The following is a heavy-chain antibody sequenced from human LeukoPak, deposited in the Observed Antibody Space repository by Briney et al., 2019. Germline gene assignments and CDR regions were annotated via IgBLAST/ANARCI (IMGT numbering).Heavy chain of an antibody. CDR3: ARAIPSSWYADY. CDR2: IYYSGST. J-gene: IGHJ4*02. V-gene: IGHV4-39*07. Sequence: PSETLSLTCTVSGGSISSSSYYWGWIRQPPGKGLEWIGSIYYSGSTNYNPSLKSRVTISVDTSKNQFSLKLSSVTAADTAVYYCARAIPSSWYADYWGQGTLVTVSS. D-gene: IGHD6-13*01. CDR1: GGSISSSSYY.